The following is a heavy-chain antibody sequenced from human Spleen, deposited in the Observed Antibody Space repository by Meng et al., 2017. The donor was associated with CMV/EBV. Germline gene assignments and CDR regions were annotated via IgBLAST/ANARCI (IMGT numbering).Heavy chain of an antibody. J-gene: IGHJ6*01. V-gene: IGHV3-23*01. Sequence: GESLKISCAASGFTFSSYWMHWVRQAPGKGLEWVPSISGSGTRTYYADSVKGRIIISRDNSKKTLYLQMNSLGAEDTAVYYCATEKPMWIDSDYYGMDFGGQGTTVTVSS. D-gene: IGHD5-12*01. CDR3: ATEKPMWIDSDYYGMDF. CDR2: ISGSGTRT. CDR1: GFTFSSYW.